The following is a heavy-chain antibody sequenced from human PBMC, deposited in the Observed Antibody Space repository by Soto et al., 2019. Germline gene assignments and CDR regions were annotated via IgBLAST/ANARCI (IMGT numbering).Heavy chain of an antibody. J-gene: IGHJ3*02. Sequence: QVHLVQSGAEVKEPGSSVKVSCKASGATLDTFINFGITWVRRAPGQGLEWMGGILPVFGTPHYAQKFQGIVLIRAAESTRTAYMELSSPRSEDTAVYYCARGAATKIVVVRYEALEIWGQGTMVTVSS. CDR1: GATLDTFINFG. V-gene: IGHV1-69*12. CDR2: ILPVFGTP. CDR3: ARGAATKIVVVRYEALEI. D-gene: IGHD3-22*01.